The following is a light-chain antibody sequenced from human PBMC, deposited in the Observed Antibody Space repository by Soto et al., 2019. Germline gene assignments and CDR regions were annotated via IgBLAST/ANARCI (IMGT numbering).Light chain of an antibody. J-gene: IGKJ5*01. CDR1: QSINNN. CDR2: AAS. CDR3: QQSYSSIT. V-gene: IGKV1-39*01. Sequence: DIQMTQSASSLSASVGDRVTITCRASQSINNNLNWYQHKPGKAPKLLIYAASSLQSGVPSGFSGSGSGTDSTLTISSLEPEDFATYYCQQSYSSITFGQGTRLEIK.